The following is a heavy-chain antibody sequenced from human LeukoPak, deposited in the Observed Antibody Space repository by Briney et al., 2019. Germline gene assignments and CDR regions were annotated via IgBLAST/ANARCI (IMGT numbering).Heavy chain of an antibody. J-gene: IGHJ4*02. D-gene: IGHD3-22*01. CDR2: MNPNSGNT. V-gene: IGHV1-8*01. CDR1: GYTFTSYD. Sequence: ASVKVSCKASGYTFTSYDINWVRQATGQGLEWMGWMNPNSGNTGYAQKFQGRVIMTRNTSISTAYMELSSLRSEDTAVYYCARGVYYYDSSGYYLFDYWGQGTLVTVSS. CDR3: ARGVYYYDSSGYYLFDY.